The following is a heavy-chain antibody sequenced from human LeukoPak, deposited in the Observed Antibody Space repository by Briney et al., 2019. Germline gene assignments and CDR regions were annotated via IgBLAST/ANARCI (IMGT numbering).Heavy chain of an antibody. V-gene: IGHV3-53*01. D-gene: IGHD2-21*02. J-gene: IGHJ4*02. CDR1: GFSVSNTY. CDR2: IYSGGNT. CDR3: ARGTVTAPDY. Sequence: GGSLTLSCAASGFSVSNTYMSWVRQAPGKGLEWGSIIYSGGNTYYAASVKGRFTISRDNSKNTLYLQMNRLRPEDTAVYYCARGTVTAPDYWGQGSLVTVSS.